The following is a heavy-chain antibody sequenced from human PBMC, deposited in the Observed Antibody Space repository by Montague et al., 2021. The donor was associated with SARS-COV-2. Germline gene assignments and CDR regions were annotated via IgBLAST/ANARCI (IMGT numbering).Heavy chain of an antibody. CDR3: ARGPRITMIVVVITDIGFDP. Sequence: SETLSLTCTVSGGSFSGYYWSWIRQPPGKGLEWIGEINHSGSTNYNPSLKSRVTISVDTSKNQFSLKLSSVTAADTAVYYCARGPRITMIVVVITDIGFDPWGQGTLVTVSS. D-gene: IGHD3-22*01. CDR2: INHSGST. CDR1: GGSFSGYY. J-gene: IGHJ5*02. V-gene: IGHV4-34*01.